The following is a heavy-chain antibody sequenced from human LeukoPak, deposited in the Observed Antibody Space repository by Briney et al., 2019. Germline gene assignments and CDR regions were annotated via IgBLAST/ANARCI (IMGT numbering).Heavy chain of an antibody. V-gene: IGHV3-48*04. CDR3: AREWGVDYYDSSGYYEYFDY. J-gene: IGHJ4*02. CDR1: GFTFSSYS. D-gene: IGHD3-22*01. Sequence: GGSPRLSCAASGFTFSSYSMNWVRQAPGKGLEWVSYISSSSSTIYYADSVKGRFTISRDNAKNSLYLQMNSLRAEDTAVYYCAREWGVDYYDSSGYYEYFDYWGQGTLVTVSS. CDR2: ISSSSSTI.